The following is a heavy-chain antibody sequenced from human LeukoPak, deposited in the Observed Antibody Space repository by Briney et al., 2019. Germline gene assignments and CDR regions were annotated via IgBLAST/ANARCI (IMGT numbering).Heavy chain of an antibody. CDR2: ISGSGGRT. J-gene: IGHJ4*02. Sequence: GGSLRLSCAASGFTFSSYAMNWVRQAPGKGLEWVSSISGSGGRTYYADSVKGRFTISRDNSKNTLYLQMNSLRPEDTAVYYCARDGILPRFDYWGQGTLVTVSS. D-gene: IGHD2-15*01. CDR1: GFTFSSYA. V-gene: IGHV3-23*01. CDR3: ARDGILPRFDY.